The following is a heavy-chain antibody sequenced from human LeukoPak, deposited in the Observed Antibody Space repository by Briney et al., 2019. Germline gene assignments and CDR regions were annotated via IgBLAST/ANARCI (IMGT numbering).Heavy chain of an antibody. CDR2: IYYSGST. CDR1: GGSISSYY. Sequence: SETLSLTCTVSGGSISSYYWSWIRQPPGKGLDWIGYIYYSGSTNYNPSLKSRVTISVDTSKNQFSLKLSSVTAADTAVYYCARESSTSPFDYWGQGTLVTVSS. J-gene: IGHJ4*02. V-gene: IGHV4-59*01. CDR3: ARESSTSPFDY. D-gene: IGHD2-2*01.